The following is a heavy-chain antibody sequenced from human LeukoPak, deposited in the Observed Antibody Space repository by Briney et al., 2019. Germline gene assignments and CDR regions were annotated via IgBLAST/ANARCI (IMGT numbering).Heavy chain of an antibody. V-gene: IGHV7-4-1*02. D-gene: IGHD1-1*01. CDR3: ARDFSRITTAEPVAY. CDR2: INTNTGNP. Sequence: ASVKVSCKASGYTFTGYYMHWVRQAPGQGLEWMGWINTNTGNPTYAQGFTGRFVFSLDTSVSTAYLQISSLRAEDTAVYYCARDFSRITTAEPVAYWGQGTLVTVSS. J-gene: IGHJ4*02. CDR1: GYTFTGYY.